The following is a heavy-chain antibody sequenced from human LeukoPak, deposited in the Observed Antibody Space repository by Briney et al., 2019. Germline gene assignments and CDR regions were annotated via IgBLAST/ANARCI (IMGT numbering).Heavy chain of an antibody. V-gene: IGHV3-21*01. D-gene: IGHD6-19*01. J-gene: IGHJ6*03. CDR3: ARGWDSSGWYDYYYMDV. CDR2: ISSSSSYI. CDR1: GFPFSSYS. Sequence: GGSLRLSCAASGFPFSSYSMNWAGRAPGKGREWFSSISSSSSYIYYADSVKGRFTISRDNAKNSLYLQMNSLRAEDTAVYYCARGWDSSGWYDYYYMDVWGKGTTVTVSS.